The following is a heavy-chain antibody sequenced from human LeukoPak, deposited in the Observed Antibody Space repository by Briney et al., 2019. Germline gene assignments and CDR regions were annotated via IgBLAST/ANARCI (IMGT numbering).Heavy chain of an antibody. J-gene: IGHJ4*02. V-gene: IGHV4-59*08. CDR1: GGSISSYY. CDR2: IYYSGST. Sequence: SETLSLTCTVSGGSISSYYWSWIRQPPGKGLEWIGYIYYSGSTNYNPSLKSRVTISVDTSKNQFSLKLSSVTAADTAVYYCARPTVAGHIKDFDYWGQGSLVTVSS. D-gene: IGHD6-19*01. CDR3: ARPTVAGHIKDFDY.